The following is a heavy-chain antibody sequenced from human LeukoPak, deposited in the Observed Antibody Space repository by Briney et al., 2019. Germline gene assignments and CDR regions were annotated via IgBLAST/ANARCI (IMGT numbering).Heavy chain of an antibody. Sequence: PGGSLRLSCTASGFTFGDYAMSWSRQAPGKGLEWVGFIRSKAYGGTTEYAASVKGRFTISRDDSKSIAYLQMNSLKTEDTAVYYCTREWLFQKDYWGQGTLVTVSS. CDR3: TREWLFQKDY. D-gene: IGHD5-12*01. CDR2: IRSKAYGGTT. J-gene: IGHJ4*02. V-gene: IGHV3-49*03. CDR1: GFTFGDYA.